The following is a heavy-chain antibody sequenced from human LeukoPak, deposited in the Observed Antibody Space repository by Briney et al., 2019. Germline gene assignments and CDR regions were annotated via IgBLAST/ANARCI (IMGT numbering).Heavy chain of an antibody. CDR2: INGDGTST. J-gene: IGHJ4*02. Sequence: GGSLRLSCAASRFTFSTYWMHWVRQAPGRGLVWVSRINGDGTSTAYADSVKGRFTISRDNARNMLYLQMNSLRAEDTAVYFCARDPSLFAGYFDFWGQGTLVPVSS. CDR1: RFTFSTYW. D-gene: IGHD6-13*01. V-gene: IGHV3-74*01. CDR3: ARDPSLFAGYFDF.